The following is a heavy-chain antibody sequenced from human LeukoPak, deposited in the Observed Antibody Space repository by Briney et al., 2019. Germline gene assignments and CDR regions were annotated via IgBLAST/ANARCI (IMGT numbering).Heavy chain of an antibody. V-gene: IGHV3-7*01. D-gene: IGHD2-8*01. CDR3: AREKYCTITDCLHGRFYFNC. CDR2: IKHDGSEK. J-gene: IGHJ4*02. CDR1: GFIFTNYF. Sequence: PGGSLRLSCAASGFIFTNYFMSWVRQAPGKGLEWVASIKHDGSEKYYVDPVRGRFTISRDNPKNTLFLQMNTLRAEDTAVYYCAREKYCTITDCLHGRFYFNCWGQGTLVTVSS.